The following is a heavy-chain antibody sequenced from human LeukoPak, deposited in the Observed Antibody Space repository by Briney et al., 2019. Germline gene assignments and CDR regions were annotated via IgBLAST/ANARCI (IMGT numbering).Heavy chain of an antibody. V-gene: IGHV3-7*03. CDR1: GFTFGRYW. Sequence: PGGSLRLSCAASGFTFGRYWMSWVRQAQRKGLEWVANIKQDGSEKYYVDSVKGRFTISRDNAKNSLYLQMNSLRAEETAVYYCARDKGDYDTSGSLFVFGGQGTLVTVSS. CDR2: IKQDGSEK. J-gene: IGHJ4*02. D-gene: IGHD3-22*01. CDR3: ARDKGDYDTSGSLFVF.